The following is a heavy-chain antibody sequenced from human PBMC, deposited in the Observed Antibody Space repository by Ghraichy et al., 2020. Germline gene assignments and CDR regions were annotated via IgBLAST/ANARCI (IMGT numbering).Heavy chain of an antibody. CDR1: GFPFSSHW. CDR2: IKYDGSEK. V-gene: IGHV3-7*01. J-gene: IGHJ4*02. Sequence: GGSLRLSCAASGFPFSSHWLSWVRQAPGKGLEWVANIKYDGSEKNYMDSVGGRFTISRDNGKNSLYLQINSLRAEDTAVYYCATYGSGSYYTFDYWGQGTLVTVSS. CDR3: ATYGSGSYYTFDY. D-gene: IGHD3-10*01.